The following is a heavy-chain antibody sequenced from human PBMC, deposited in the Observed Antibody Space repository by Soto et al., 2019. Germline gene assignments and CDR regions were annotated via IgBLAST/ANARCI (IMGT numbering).Heavy chain of an antibody. CDR1: GFTFDDYA. D-gene: IGHD6-19*01. CDR2: ISWNSGSI. Sequence: EVQLVESGGGLVQPGRSLRLSCAASGFTFDDYAMHWVRQAPGKGLERVSGISWNSGSIGSADSVKGRFTISRDNAKNPLYLRMNSLIAEDTALYYCAKDKTLSGWYAFDYWGQGTLVTGSS. J-gene: IGHJ4*02. V-gene: IGHV3-9*01. CDR3: AKDKTLSGWYAFDY.